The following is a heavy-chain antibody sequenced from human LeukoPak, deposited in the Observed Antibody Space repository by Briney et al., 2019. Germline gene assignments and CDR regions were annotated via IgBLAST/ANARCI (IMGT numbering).Heavy chain of an antibody. CDR1: GYTFTSYG. Sequence: ASVKVSCKASGYTFTSYGISWVRQAPGQGLEWMGWISAYNGNTNYAQKLQGRVTMTTDTSTSTAYMELRSLRSDDTAVYYCASMEGRVDTAMGGGYYYYMDVWGKGTTVTVSS. J-gene: IGHJ6*03. CDR3: ASMEGRVDTAMGGGYYYYMDV. D-gene: IGHD5-18*01. CDR2: ISAYNGNT. V-gene: IGHV1-18*01.